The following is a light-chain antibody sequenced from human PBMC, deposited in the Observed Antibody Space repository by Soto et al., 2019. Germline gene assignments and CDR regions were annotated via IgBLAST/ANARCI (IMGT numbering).Light chain of an antibody. V-gene: IGLV2-18*02. Sequence: QSALTQPPSVSGSPGQSVAISCTGTSSDIGSYNRVAWYQQPPGTAPKLIIYEVSNRPSGVPDRFSGSKSGNTASLTISGLRAEDEADYYCSSFTTSSTYVFGTGTKVTVL. CDR2: EVS. J-gene: IGLJ1*01. CDR3: SSFTTSSTYV. CDR1: SSDIGSYNR.